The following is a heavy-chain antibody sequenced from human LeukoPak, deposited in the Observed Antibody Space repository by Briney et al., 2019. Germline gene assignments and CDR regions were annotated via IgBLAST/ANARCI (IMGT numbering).Heavy chain of an antibody. Sequence: PSETLSLTCAVYGGSFSGYYWSWIRQPPGKGLEWIGEINHSGSTNYNPSLKSRVTISVDTSKNQFSLKLSSVTAADTAVYYCARNVVVVVAATTPSRFDPWGQGTLVTVSS. CDR3: ARNVVVVVAATTPSRFDP. D-gene: IGHD2-15*01. CDR1: GGSFSGYY. CDR2: INHSGST. J-gene: IGHJ5*02. V-gene: IGHV4-34*01.